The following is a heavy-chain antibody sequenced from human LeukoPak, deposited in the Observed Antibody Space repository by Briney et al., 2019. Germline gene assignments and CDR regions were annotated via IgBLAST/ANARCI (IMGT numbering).Heavy chain of an antibody. J-gene: IGHJ1*01. Sequence: GGSLRLSCTVSGFTLSSYEMSWIRQAPGKGLEWVSSIDYDGGSGHYADSVKGRFTISRDNSNNALFLHLNSLRGEDTAVYYCTRNSGWYGLSWGQGTLVTVSS. V-gene: IGHV3-23*01. CDR3: TRNSGWYGLS. CDR1: GFTLSSYE. CDR2: IDYDGGSG. D-gene: IGHD6-19*01.